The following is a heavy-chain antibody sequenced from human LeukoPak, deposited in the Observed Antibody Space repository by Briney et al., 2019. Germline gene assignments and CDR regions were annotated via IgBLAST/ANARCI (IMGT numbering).Heavy chain of an antibody. D-gene: IGHD4-11*01. V-gene: IGHV3-7*01. Sequence: GGSLRLSCVVSGFTFSNYWMGWVRQAPGKGLEWVANIKQDESEKYYVDSVKGRFTISRDNAKNSLHLQMNSLRAEDTAVYYCARGSAVTANNFDFWGQGTLVTVSS. CDR2: IKQDESEK. J-gene: IGHJ4*02. CDR3: ARGSAVTANNFDF. CDR1: GFTFSNYW.